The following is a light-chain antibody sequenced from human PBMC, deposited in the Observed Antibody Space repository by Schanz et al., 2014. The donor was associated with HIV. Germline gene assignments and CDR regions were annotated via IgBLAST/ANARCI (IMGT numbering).Light chain of an antibody. CDR1: QSVSRF. CDR2: ATS. CDR3: QHYGSS. V-gene: IGKV3-20*01. J-gene: IGKJ3*01. Sequence: EIVLTQSPATLSLSPGERATLSCRASQSVSRFLAWYQQKRDQPPRLVIYATSTRAAGIPDRFSGTGSGTDFTLTISRLEPEDFAVYYCQHYGSSFGPGTKVDIK.